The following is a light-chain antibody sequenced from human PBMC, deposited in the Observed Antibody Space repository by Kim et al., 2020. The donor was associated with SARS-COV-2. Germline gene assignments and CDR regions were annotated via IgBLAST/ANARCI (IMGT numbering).Light chain of an antibody. CDR1: QSISSW. J-gene: IGKJ1*01. CDR3: QQSET. Sequence: DIQMTQSPSTLSASVGDRVTITCRASQSISSWLAWYQQKPGKAPKLLIYKASSLESGVPPRFSGSGSGTEFTLTISSLQPDDFATYYCQQSETFGQGTKVDIK. V-gene: IGKV1-5*03. CDR2: KAS.